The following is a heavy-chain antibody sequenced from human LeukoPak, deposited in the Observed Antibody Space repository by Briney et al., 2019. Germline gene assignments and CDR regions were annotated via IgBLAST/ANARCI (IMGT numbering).Heavy chain of an antibody. CDR3: TRGWSSAGVFDS. Sequence: SETLSLTCTVSGGSISSSSYYWGWIRQPPGKGLEWIGSIYYSGNTDQNPSLKSRVTVSMDSSKNQFSLEMKSVTAADTAVYYCTRGWSSAGVFDSWGQGTVVTVSS. J-gene: IGHJ4*03. D-gene: IGHD6-19*01. V-gene: IGHV4-39*07. CDR1: GGSISSSSYY. CDR2: IYYSGNT.